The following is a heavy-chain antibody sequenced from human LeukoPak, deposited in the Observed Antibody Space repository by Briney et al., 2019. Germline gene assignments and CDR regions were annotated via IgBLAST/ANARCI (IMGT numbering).Heavy chain of an antibody. V-gene: IGHV3-66*02. CDR2: IYSGGST. CDR1: GFTVSSNY. J-gene: IGHJ4*02. D-gene: IGHD1-26*01. CDR3: ARDRGGSYNFDY. Sequence: PGGSLRLSCAASGFTVSSNYMSWVRQAPGKGLEWVSVIYSGGSTYYADSVKDRFTISRDNSKNTLYLQMNSLRAEDTAVYYCARDRGGSYNFDYWGQGTLVTVSS.